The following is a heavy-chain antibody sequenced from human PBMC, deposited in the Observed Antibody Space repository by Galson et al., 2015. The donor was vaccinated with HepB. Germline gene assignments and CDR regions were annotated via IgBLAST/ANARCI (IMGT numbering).Heavy chain of an antibody. CDR1: GGSISNNNYY. Sequence: TLSLTCTVSGGSISNNNYYWGWIRQPPGKGLEWIGSIYYSGSTYYNPSLRSRVTISVDKYKNQFSLKLSSVTAADTAVYYCARQGLWVYYYYYMDVWGKGTTVTVSS. D-gene: IGHD2-21*01. CDR2: IYYSGST. CDR3: ARQGLWVYYYYYMDV. J-gene: IGHJ6*03. V-gene: IGHV4-39*01.